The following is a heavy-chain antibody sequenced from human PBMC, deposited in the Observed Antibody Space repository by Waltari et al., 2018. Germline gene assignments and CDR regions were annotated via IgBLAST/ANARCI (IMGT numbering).Heavy chain of an antibody. CDR1: GGSISIGHYY. D-gene: IGHD2-2*01. J-gene: IGHJ6*03. Sequence: VQLQESGPGLVKPSQTLSLTCTVSGGSISIGHYYWSWIRQPPGKGLEWIGYIYYSGYTFYNPSLQSRISMSVDTSKNQFSLKLTSVTASDTALYYCARAPKVQLRYRDYHYMDVWGKGTTVTISS. CDR3: ARAPKVQLRYRDYHYMDV. CDR2: IYYSGYT. V-gene: IGHV4-30-4*08.